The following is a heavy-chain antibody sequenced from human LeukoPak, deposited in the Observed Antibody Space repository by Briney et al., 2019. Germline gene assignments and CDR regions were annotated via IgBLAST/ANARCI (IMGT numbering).Heavy chain of an antibody. Sequence: GGSLRLSCAASGFTFSIYWMSWVRQAPGKGLEWVAVISYDGSNKYYADSVKGRFTISRDNSKNTLYLQMNSLRTEDTAVYYCAKGRVGANGYYYYGMDVWGQGTTVTVSS. D-gene: IGHD1-26*01. CDR2: ISYDGSNK. CDR1: GFTFSIYW. J-gene: IGHJ6*02. CDR3: AKGRVGANGYYYYGMDV. V-gene: IGHV3-30*18.